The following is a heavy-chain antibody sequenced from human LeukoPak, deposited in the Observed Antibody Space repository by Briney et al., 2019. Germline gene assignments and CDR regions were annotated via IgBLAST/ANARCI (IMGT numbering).Heavy chain of an antibody. V-gene: IGHV4-4*07. J-gene: IGHJ4*02. Sequence: SETLSLTCTVSGGSISSYYWSWIRQPAGKGLEWIGRIYTSGSTNYNPSLKSRVTISVDKSKSQFSLKLSSVTAADTAVYYCARDSSGYYYLDYWGQGTLVTVSS. CDR2: IYTSGST. D-gene: IGHD3-22*01. CDR3: ARDSSGYYYLDY. CDR1: GGSISSYY.